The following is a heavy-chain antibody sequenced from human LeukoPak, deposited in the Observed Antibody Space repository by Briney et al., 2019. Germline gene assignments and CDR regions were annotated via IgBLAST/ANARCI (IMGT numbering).Heavy chain of an antibody. CDR3: VVGGYYFDY. J-gene: IGHJ4*02. Sequence: PGGSLRLSCAASGFTFSSYAMSWVRQAPGKGLEWVAVISYDGSNKYYADSVKGRFTISRDNSKNTLYLQMNSLRAEDTAVYYVVVGGYYFDYWGQGTLVTVSS. CDR2: ISYDGSNK. D-gene: IGHD3-10*01. CDR1: GFTFSSYA. V-gene: IGHV3-30-3*01.